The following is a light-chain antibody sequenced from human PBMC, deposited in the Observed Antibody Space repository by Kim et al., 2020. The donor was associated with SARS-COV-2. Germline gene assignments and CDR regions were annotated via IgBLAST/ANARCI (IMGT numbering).Light chain of an antibody. J-gene: IGKJ4*01. Sequence: ASVGGKVTISCRASQDIINHVAWLQQKQGTAPRSLIYGASSLHIGVPSRFCGSGYGTEFILPIDSLQPEDFAAYYCQQFDTYPFTFGGGTKVDIK. CDR1: QDIINH. CDR3: QQFDTYPFT. V-gene: IGKV1-16*01. CDR2: GAS.